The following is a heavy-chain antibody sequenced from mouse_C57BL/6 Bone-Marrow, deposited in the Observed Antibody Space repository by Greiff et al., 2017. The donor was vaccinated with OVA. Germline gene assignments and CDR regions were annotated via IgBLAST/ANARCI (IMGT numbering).Heavy chain of an antibody. D-gene: IGHD1-1*01. CDR1: GYTFTDYY. CDR2: INPYNGGT. J-gene: IGHJ2*01. V-gene: IGHV1-19*01. CDR3: AATPHYYGSSPFDY. Sequence: EVKLQQSGPVLVKPGASVKMSCKASGYTFTDYYMNWVKQSHGKSLEWIGVINPYNGGTSYNQKFKGKATLTVDKSSSTAYMELNSLTSEDSAVYYCAATPHYYGSSPFDYWGQGTTLTVSS.